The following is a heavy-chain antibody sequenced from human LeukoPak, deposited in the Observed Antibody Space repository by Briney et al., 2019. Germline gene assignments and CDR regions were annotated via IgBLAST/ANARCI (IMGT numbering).Heavy chain of an antibody. J-gene: IGHJ6*04. CDR3: TSRGATDV. CDR2: IRSKANSYAT. CDR1: GFTFSGSA. V-gene: IGHV3-73*01. D-gene: IGHD5-12*01. Sequence: PEGSLRLSCAASGFTFSGSAMHLVRQASGKGLEWVGRIRSKANSYATAYAASVKGRFTISRDDSKNTAYLQMNSLKTEDTAVYYCTSRGATDVWGKGTTVTVSS.